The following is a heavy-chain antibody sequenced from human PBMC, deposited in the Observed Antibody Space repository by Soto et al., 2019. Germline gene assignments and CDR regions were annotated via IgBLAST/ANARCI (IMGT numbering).Heavy chain of an antibody. J-gene: IGHJ4*02. CDR1: GYTFPRYA. Sequence: QVQLVQSGAEVKKPGASVKVSCKTSGYTFPRYALHRVRQAPGQRLEWMGWINPANGNTKYSQKSQGRVTFTRDTSASTAYMELSSLISEDTAVYYCARRGALTSYFFGYYFDYWGQGTLVTVSS. V-gene: IGHV1-3*01. CDR2: INPANGNT. D-gene: IGHD3-9*01. CDR3: ARRGALTSYFFGYYFDY.